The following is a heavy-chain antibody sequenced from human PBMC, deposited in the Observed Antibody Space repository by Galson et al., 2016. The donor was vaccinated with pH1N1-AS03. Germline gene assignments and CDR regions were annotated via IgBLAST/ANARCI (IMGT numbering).Heavy chain of an antibody. J-gene: IGHJ6*02. CDR1: DDSISSSSYY. D-gene: IGHD2-15*01. CDR3: ARDEEVVVAATPLRSKRTFHYGMDV. V-gene: IGHV4-39*07. Sequence: ETLSLTCTVSDDSISSSSYYWAWVRQPPGKGLEWIGSISSSGTTHHNPSLRSRVTILIATSKRQVSLKLTSVTAADTAIYFCARDEEVVVAATPLRSKRTFHYGMDVGCQGTTVTVS. CDR2: ISSSGTT.